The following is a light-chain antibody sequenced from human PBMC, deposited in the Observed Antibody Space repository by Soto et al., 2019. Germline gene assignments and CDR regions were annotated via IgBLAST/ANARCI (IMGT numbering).Light chain of an antibody. CDR1: QGISNW. Sequence: DMQMTQSPPSVSASVGDRVTITCRASQGISNWLAWYQQKPGKAPKLLIYAATTLQSGVPSRFSGNGSETDFTLTISSLQPEDCATYYCQQANSFPLTFGGGTKVEIK. CDR2: AAT. J-gene: IGKJ4*01. V-gene: IGKV1-12*01. CDR3: QQANSFPLT.